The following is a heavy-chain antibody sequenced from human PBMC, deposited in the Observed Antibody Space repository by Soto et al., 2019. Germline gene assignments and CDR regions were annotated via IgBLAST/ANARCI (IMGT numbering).Heavy chain of an antibody. CDR3: ASGGYGRDY. Sequence: KSSETLSLTCAVYGGSFSGYYWSWIRQPPGKGLEWIGEINHSGSTNYNPSLKSRVTISVDTSKNQFSLKLSSVTAADTAVYYCASGGYGRDYWGQGTLVTVSS. J-gene: IGHJ4*02. D-gene: IGHD5-12*01. CDR1: GGSFSGYY. V-gene: IGHV4-34*01. CDR2: INHSGST.